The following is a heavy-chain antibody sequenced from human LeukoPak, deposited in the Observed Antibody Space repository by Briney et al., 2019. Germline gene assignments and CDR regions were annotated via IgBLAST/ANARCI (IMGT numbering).Heavy chain of an antibody. Sequence: PGGSLRLSCAASGFTFSDYYRSWIRQAPGKGLEWVSYISSSGSTIYYADSVKGRFTISRDNAKNSLYLQMNSLRAEDTAVYYCARDGDYYGSGSYRRNWYFDLWGRGTLVTVSS. V-gene: IGHV3-11*01. CDR3: ARDGDYYGSGSYRRNWYFDL. CDR1: GFTFSDYY. D-gene: IGHD3-10*01. J-gene: IGHJ2*01. CDR2: ISSSGSTI.